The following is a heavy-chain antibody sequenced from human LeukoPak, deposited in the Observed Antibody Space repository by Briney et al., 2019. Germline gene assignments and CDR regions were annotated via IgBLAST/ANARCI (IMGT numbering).Heavy chain of an antibody. Sequence: PGGSLRLSCAASGFTFSSYGMQWVRQAPGKGLEWVAVISFDGKIQYYTDSVKGRFTISRDNSQNTLSLQMNSLGAEDTAVYYCARVLLSSYYFDYWGQGTLVTVSS. CDR3: ARVLLSSYYFDY. CDR2: ISFDGKIQ. CDR1: GFTFSSYG. V-gene: IGHV3-30*03. D-gene: IGHD2-21*02. J-gene: IGHJ4*02.